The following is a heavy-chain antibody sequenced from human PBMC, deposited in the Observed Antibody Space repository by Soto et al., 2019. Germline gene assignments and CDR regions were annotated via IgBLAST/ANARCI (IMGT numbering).Heavy chain of an antibody. D-gene: IGHD3-22*01. J-gene: IGHJ5*02. CDR2: ISNDGSST. V-gene: IGHV3-74*01. CDR3: VRDQDSRGYSVFNL. Sequence: GGSLRLSCAASGFTLNSFFMHWVRHAPGKGLMWVSRISNDGSSTTYADSVKGRFTISRDNARNTLYLQMNSLRADDTAVYFCVRDQDSRGYSVFNLWGQGAQVTVSS. CDR1: GFTLNSFF.